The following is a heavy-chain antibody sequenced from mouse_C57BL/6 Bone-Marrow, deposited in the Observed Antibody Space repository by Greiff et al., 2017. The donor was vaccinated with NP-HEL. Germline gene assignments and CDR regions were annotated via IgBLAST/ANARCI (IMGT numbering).Heavy chain of an antibody. CDR1: GFTFSSYA. D-gene: IGHD3-2*02. CDR2: ISDGGSYT. J-gene: IGHJ3*01. Sequence: EVKLQESGGGLVKPGGSLKLSCAASGFTFSSYAMSWVRQTPEKRLEWVATISDGGSYTYYPDNVKGRFTISRDNAKNNLYLQMSHLKSEDTAMYYCARERAQATAYWGQGTLVTVSA. V-gene: IGHV5-4*01. CDR3: ARERAQATAY.